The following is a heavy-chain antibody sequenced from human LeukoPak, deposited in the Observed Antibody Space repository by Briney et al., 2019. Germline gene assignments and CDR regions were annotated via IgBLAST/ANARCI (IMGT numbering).Heavy chain of an antibody. D-gene: IGHD5-18*01. CDR3: ERDRPRLRGYSYGYYYYMDV. CDR2: MNPNIVNT. J-gene: IGHJ6*03. Sequence: GAAVTVSCKASVYTFTSYDINWVRQATGQGLEWIGWMNPNIVNTGYAQKFQGRVTMTRNTSISTTYMEVSSLRSDDTAVYYCERDRPRLRGYSYGYYYYMDVWGKGTTVTVSS. CDR1: VYTFTSYD. V-gene: IGHV1-8*01.